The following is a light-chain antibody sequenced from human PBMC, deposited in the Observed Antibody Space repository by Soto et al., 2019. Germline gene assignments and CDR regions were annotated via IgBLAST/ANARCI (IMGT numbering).Light chain of an antibody. CDR3: CSYAGSRTYYV. CDR2: EVT. J-gene: IGLJ1*01. V-gene: IGLV2-23*02. Sequence: QSVLTQPASVSGSPGQSITISCTGTSSDVGSYNLASWYQQHPGKAPKLIIYEVTKRPSGVSNRFSGSKSGNTASLTISGLQAEDEADYFCCSYAGSRTYYVFGTGTKVTVL. CDR1: SSDVGSYNL.